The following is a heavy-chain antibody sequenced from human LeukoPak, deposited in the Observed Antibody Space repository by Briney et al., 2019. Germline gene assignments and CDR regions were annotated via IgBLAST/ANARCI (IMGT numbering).Heavy chain of an antibody. J-gene: IGHJ1*01. V-gene: IGHV3-74*01. CDR1: GFTFSTYW. CDR3: ARAPSEIGGYYPEYFRH. Sequence: GRSLRLSCAASGFTFSTYWMHWVRQAPGKGLVWVSRIKSDGSTNYADSVKGRFTISRDNAKNTVSLQMNSLRAEDTGVYYCARAPSEIGGYYPEYFRHWGQGTLVTVSS. D-gene: IGHD3-22*01. CDR2: IKSDGST.